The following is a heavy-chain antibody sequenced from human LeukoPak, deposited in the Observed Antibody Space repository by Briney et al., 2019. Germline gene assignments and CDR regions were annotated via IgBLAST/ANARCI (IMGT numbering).Heavy chain of an antibody. Sequence: SETLSLTCTVSGGSVSSGIYYWSWIRQPPGKGLEWIGYIYYSGSTNYNPSLKSRVTISVDTSKNQFSLKLSSVTAADTAVYYCASDGGQWLGIDYWGQGTLVTVSS. CDR2: IYYSGST. J-gene: IGHJ4*02. V-gene: IGHV4-61*01. CDR3: ASDGGQWLGIDY. D-gene: IGHD6-19*01. CDR1: GGSVSSGIYY.